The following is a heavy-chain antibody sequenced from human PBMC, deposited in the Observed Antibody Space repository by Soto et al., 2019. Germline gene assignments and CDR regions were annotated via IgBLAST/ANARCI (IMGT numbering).Heavy chain of an antibody. CDR2: IFYSGST. Sequence: SETLSLTCTVSGGSISTNSYYRGWIRQPPGKGLEWIGSIFYSGSTYYNPSLKSRVTISVDTSKNRFSLKLSSVTAADTTLYYCARHTFRNWFDSWGQGALVTVSS. CDR3: ARHTFRNWFDS. CDR1: GGSISTNSYY. J-gene: IGHJ5*01. V-gene: IGHV4-39*01. D-gene: IGHD2-21*01.